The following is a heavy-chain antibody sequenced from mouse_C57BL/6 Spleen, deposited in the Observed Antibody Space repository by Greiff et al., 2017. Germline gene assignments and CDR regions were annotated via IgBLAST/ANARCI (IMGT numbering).Heavy chain of an antibody. Sequence: VQLQQPGAELVRPGSSVKLSCKASGYTFTSYWMHWVKQRPIQGLEWIGNIDPSDSETHYNQKFKDKATLTVEKSSSTAYMQLSSLTSEDSAVYYCARKGEPTWFAYWGQGTLVTVSA. J-gene: IGHJ3*01. CDR3: ARKGEPTWFAY. V-gene: IGHV1-52*01. CDR2: IDPSDSET. CDR1: GYTFTSYW.